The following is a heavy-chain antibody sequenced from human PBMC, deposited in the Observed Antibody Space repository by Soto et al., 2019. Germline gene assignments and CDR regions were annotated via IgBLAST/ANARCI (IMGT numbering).Heavy chain of an antibody. CDR3: ARDYYDSSGYYSLPFDY. CDR1: GFTFSSYA. J-gene: IGHJ4*02. D-gene: IGHD3-22*01. V-gene: IGHV3-23*01. Sequence: GGSLRLSCAASGFTFSSYAMSWVRQAPGKGLEWVSAISGSGGSTYYADSVKGRFTISRDNAKNSLYLQMNSLRAEDTAVYYCARDYYDSSGYYSLPFDYWGQGTLVTVSS. CDR2: ISGSGGST.